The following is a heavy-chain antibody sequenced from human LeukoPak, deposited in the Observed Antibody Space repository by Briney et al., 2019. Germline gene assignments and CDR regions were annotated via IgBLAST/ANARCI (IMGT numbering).Heavy chain of an antibody. J-gene: IGHJ4*02. Sequence: SETLSLTCTVSGVSISSYYWSWLRQPAGKGLEWIGRIYTSGSTNYNPSLKSRVTMSVDTSKNQFSLKLSSVTAADTAVYYCAREDTAMECLDYWGQGTLVTVSS. CDR1: GVSISSYY. V-gene: IGHV4-4*07. D-gene: IGHD5-18*01. CDR3: AREDTAMECLDY. CDR2: IYTSGST.